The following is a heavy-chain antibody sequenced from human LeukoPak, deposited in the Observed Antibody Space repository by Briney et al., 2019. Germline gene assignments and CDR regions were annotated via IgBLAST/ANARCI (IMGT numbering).Heavy chain of an antibody. V-gene: IGHV3-30*02. CDR2: IRFDGNNK. D-gene: IGHD2-21*01. CDR3: AKGFPYYYMDV. CDR1: GFTFSSYV. Sequence: GGSLRLSCAASGFTFSSYVMHWVRQAPGKGLERVTFIRFDGNNKFYADSVKRRFTISRDNYKNTLYLQMNSLRAEDTAVYYCAKGFPYYYMDVWGKGTTVTISS. J-gene: IGHJ6*03.